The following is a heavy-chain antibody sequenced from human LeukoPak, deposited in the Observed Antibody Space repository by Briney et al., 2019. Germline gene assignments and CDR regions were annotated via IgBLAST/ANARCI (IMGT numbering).Heavy chain of an antibody. CDR1: GYTFTGYY. Sequence: ASVKVSCKASGYTFTGYYMHWVRQAPGQGLEGMGWINPNSGGTNYAQKFQGRVTMTRDTSISPAYMELSRLRSDDTAVYYCARGTGIAAAGTGNWFDPWGQGTLVTVSS. D-gene: IGHD6-13*01. J-gene: IGHJ5*02. CDR3: ARGTGIAAAGTGNWFDP. CDR2: INPNSGGT. V-gene: IGHV1-2*02.